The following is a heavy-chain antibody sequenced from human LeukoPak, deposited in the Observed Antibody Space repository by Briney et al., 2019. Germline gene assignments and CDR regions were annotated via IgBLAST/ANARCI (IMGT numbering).Heavy chain of an antibody. CDR2: IRYNGSNK. D-gene: IGHD3-22*01. V-gene: IGHV3-30*02. CDR1: GFTFSSYG. J-gene: IGHJ6*03. CDR3: AKEYSYYDSSGYLSSFYYYYMDV. Sequence: AGGSLRLSCAASGFTFSSYGMHWVRQAPGKGLEWVAFIRYNGSNKYYADSVKGRFTISRDNSKNTLYLQMNSLRAEDTAVYYCAKEYSYYDSSGYLSSFYYYYMDVWGKGTTVTVSS.